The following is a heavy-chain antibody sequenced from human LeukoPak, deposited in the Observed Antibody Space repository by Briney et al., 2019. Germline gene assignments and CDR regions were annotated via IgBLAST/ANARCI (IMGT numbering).Heavy chain of an antibody. D-gene: IGHD3-10*01. J-gene: IGHJ4*02. CDR2: IRYDGDNK. CDR3: TKSRSDAWSGSFDY. CDR1: GFTFSNFS. V-gene: IGHV3-30*02. Sequence: GGSLRLSCAASGFTFSNFSMNWVRQTPGKGLEWVAFIRYDGDNKYYADSVKGRFSISRDNSKNTVDVQMNSLRLEDTAVYYCTKSRSDAWSGSFDYWGQGTLVTVSS.